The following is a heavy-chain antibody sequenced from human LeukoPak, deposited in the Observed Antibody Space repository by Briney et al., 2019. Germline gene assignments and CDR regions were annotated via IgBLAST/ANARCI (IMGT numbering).Heavy chain of an antibody. Sequence: PGGSLRLSCAASGFTFSSYSMNWVRQAPGKGLEWVSAISGSGGSTYYADSVKGRFTISRDNAKNTLYLQMNSLRVEDTAVYYCVRNMVRGVVYFDSWGQGALVTVSS. V-gene: IGHV3-23*01. J-gene: IGHJ4*02. D-gene: IGHD3-10*01. CDR3: VRNMVRGVVYFDS. CDR2: ISGSGGST. CDR1: GFTFSSYS.